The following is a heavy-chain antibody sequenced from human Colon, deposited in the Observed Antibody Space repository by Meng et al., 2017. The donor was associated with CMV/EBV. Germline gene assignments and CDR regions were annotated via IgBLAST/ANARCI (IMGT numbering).Heavy chain of an antibody. V-gene: IGHV3-74*01. CDR3: VRSSSTWHTPPFDF. CDR2: INTDGTTI. Sequence: EVNLVESEGGLVQPGGSLRVTCAASGFTFSTYWMHWVRQPPGKGLVWVSRINTDGTTINYADSVKGRFTISRDNAENTLYLQMNSLSAEDTAAYYCVRSSSTWHTPPFDFWGQGALVTVS. J-gene: IGHJ4*02. CDR1: GFTFSTYW. D-gene: IGHD2-2*01.